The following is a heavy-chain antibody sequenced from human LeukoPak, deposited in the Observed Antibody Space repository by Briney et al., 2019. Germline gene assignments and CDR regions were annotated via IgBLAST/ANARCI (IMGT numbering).Heavy chain of an antibody. CDR2: IYYRSKWYI. D-gene: IGHD2-15*01. CDR1: GDSVSSKSAG. Sequence: SQTLSLTCAISGDSVSSKSAGWSWIRQSPSRGLEWLGRIYYRSKWYIDYAVSVTSRISINPDTSKNQFSLQLNSVTPEDTAVYYCARVDGSCSGGSCPSGNWFDPWGQGTLVTVSS. J-gene: IGHJ5*02. V-gene: IGHV6-1*01. CDR3: ARVDGSCSGGSCPSGNWFDP.